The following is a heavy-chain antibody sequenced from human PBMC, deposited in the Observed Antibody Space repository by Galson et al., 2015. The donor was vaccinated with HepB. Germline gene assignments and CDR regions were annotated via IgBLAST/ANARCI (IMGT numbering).Heavy chain of an antibody. Sequence: QSGAEVKKPGESLRISCKASGYTFTSYGISWVRQAPGQGLEWMGWISAYNGNTNYAQKLQGRVTMTTDTSTSTAYMELRSLRSDDTAVYYCARDSAYDYVWGSYRSQRKDAFDIWGQGTMVTVSS. J-gene: IGHJ3*02. D-gene: IGHD3-16*02. V-gene: IGHV1-18*04. CDR2: ISAYNGNT. CDR1: GYTFTSYG. CDR3: ARDSAYDYVWGSYRSQRKDAFDI.